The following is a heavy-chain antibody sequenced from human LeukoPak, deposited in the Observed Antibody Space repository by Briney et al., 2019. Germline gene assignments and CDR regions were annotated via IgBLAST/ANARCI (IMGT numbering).Heavy chain of an antibody. CDR3: ARDDRSTRSSFGLDAYDV. V-gene: IGHV3-21*01. D-gene: IGHD6-6*01. J-gene: IGHJ3*01. Sequence: PGGSLRLSCAASGFTFSSYSMNWVRQAPGKGLEWVSSISSSSSYIYYADSVKGRFTISRDNAKNSLYLQMNSLRAEDTAVYYCARDDRSTRSSFGLDAYDVWGQGTTATVSS. CDR2: ISSSSSYI. CDR1: GFTFSSYS.